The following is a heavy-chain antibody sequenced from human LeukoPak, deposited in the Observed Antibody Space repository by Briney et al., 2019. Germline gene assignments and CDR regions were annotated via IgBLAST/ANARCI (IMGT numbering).Heavy chain of an antibody. CDR1: GGSISSYY. D-gene: IGHD3-9*01. CDR2: IYTSGST. Sequence: SETLSLTCTVSGGSISSYYWSWIRQPAGKGLEWIGRIYTSGSTNYNPSLKSRVTMSVDTSKNQFSLKLSSVTAADTAVHYCARDKYDILTGYLDAFDIWGQGTMVTVSS. J-gene: IGHJ3*02. V-gene: IGHV4-4*07. CDR3: ARDKYDILTGYLDAFDI.